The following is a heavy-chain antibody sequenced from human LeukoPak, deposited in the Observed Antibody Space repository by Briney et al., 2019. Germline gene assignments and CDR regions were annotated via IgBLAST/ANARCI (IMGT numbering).Heavy chain of an antibody. Sequence: PSEALSLTCAVSGGSISSSNYYWSWIRQPPGKGLEWIGEINHSGSTNYNPSLKSRVTISVDTSKNQFSLKLSSVTAADTAVYYCARIYSSGWYLFSPFFFDYWGQGTLVTVSS. J-gene: IGHJ4*02. D-gene: IGHD6-19*01. CDR2: INHSGST. CDR1: GGSISSSNYY. CDR3: ARIYSSGWYLFSPFFFDY. V-gene: IGHV4-39*07.